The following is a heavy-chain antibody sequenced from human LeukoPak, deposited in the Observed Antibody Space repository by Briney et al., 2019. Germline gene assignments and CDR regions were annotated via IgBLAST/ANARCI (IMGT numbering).Heavy chain of an antibody. V-gene: IGHV3-15*01. CDR1: GFTFSNAW. Sequence: GGSLRLSCAASGFTFSNAWMSWVRQAPGKGLEWVGRIKSKTDGGTTDYAAPVKGRFTISRDDSKNTLYLQMNSLRTEDTAVYYCTTDVDIVTFDYWGQGTLVTVSS. CDR3: TTDVDIVTFDY. J-gene: IGHJ4*02. D-gene: IGHD5-12*01. CDR2: IKSKTDGGTT.